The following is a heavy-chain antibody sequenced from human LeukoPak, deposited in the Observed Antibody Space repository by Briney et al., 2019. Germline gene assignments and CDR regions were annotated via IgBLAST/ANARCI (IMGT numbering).Heavy chain of an antibody. CDR3: ARHNWGNNWFDP. V-gene: IGHV4-59*08. J-gene: IGHJ5*02. CDR2: IYYSGST. CDR1: GGSISSYY. Sequence: PSETLSLTCTVSGGSISSYYWSWIRQPPGKGLEWIGYIYYSGSTNYNPSLKSRVTISVDTSKNQFSLKLSSVTAADAAVYYCARHNWGNNWFDPWGQGTLVTVSS. D-gene: IGHD7-27*01.